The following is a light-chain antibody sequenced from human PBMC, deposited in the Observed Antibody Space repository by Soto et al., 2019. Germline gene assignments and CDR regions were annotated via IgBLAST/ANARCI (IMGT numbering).Light chain of an antibody. V-gene: IGKV1-5*01. Sequence: IQMTQSPSTLSASVGDRVTVTCRASQSVGPSLAWYQQKPGKAPNLLIYGASILETGVPSRFSGSGSGTDFTLTITSLQPDDSATYYCQQYKSFPHTFGPGTKVEIK. CDR1: QSVGPS. J-gene: IGKJ3*01. CDR3: QQYKSFPHT. CDR2: GAS.